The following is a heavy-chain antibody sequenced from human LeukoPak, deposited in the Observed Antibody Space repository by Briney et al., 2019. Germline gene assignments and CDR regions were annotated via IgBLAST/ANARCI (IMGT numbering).Heavy chain of an antibody. CDR3: AKRGGGSSSWYAFDY. CDR2: IRYDGNNK. D-gene: IGHD6-13*01. CDR1: GFTFSSYG. Sequence: GGSLRLSCAASGFTFSSYGMIWVRQAPGKGLEWVASIRYDGNNKNYADSVKGRFTISRDNSEHSLYLQMNSLRASEDTAVYYCAKRGGGSSSWYAFDYWGQGTLVTVSS. V-gene: IGHV3-30*02. J-gene: IGHJ4*02.